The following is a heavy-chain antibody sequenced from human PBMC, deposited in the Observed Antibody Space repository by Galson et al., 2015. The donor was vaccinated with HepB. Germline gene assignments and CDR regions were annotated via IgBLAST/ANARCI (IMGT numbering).Heavy chain of an antibody. Sequence: PALVKPTQTLTLTCTFSGFSLSTSGMRVSWIRQPPGKALEWLARIDWDDDKFYSTSLKTRLTISKDTSKNQVVLTMTNMDPVDTATYYCAGGDPNGFDYWGQGTLVTVSS. CDR1: GFSLSTSGMR. D-gene: IGHD2-21*02. J-gene: IGHJ4*02. CDR3: AGGDPNGFDY. V-gene: IGHV2-70*04. CDR2: IDWDDDK.